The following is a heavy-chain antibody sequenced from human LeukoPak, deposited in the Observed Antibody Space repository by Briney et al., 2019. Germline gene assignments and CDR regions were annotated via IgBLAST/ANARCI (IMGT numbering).Heavy chain of an antibody. CDR2: ISVSGGST. V-gene: IGHV3-23*01. D-gene: IGHD6-13*01. CDR3: AKDPRGSDWYFDY. Sequence: PGGSLRLSCAASGSTFSSYAMSWVRQAPGKGLEWVSGISVSGGSTYYADSVKGRFTISRDNSKNTLYLQMNSLRAEDMAVYYCAKDPRGSDWYFDYWGQGTLVTVSS. CDR1: GSTFSSYA. J-gene: IGHJ4*02.